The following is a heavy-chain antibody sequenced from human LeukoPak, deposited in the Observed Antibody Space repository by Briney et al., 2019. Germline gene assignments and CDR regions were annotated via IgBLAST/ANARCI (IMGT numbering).Heavy chain of an antibody. CDR1: GYTFTGYY. D-gene: IGHD3-10*01. J-gene: IGHJ3*02. Sequence: ASVKVSCKASGYTFTGYYMHWVRQAPGQGLEWMGWINPNSGGTNYAQKFRGRVTMTRDTSISTAYMELSRLRSDDTAVYYCASISDFRGVFDIWGQGTMVTVSS. CDR3: ASISDFRGVFDI. CDR2: INPNSGGT. V-gene: IGHV1-2*02.